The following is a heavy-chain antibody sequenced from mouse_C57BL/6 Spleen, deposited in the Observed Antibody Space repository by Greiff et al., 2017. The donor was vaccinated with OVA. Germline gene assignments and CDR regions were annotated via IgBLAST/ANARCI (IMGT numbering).Heavy chain of an antibody. CDR1: GYTFTSYW. CDR2: IDPSDSET. Sequence: QVQLQQPGAELVRPGSSVKLSCKASGYTFTSYWMHWVKQRPIQGLEWIGNIDPSDSETHYNQKFKDKATLTVDKSSSTAYMQRSSLTSEDSAVYYGARGGDGYDWFAYWGQGTRVTVSA. J-gene: IGHJ3*01. V-gene: IGHV1-52*01. CDR3: ARGGDGYDWFAY. D-gene: IGHD2-2*01.